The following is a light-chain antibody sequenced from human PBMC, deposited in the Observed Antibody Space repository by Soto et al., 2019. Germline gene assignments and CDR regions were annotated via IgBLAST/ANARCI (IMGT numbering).Light chain of an antibody. CDR2: AAS. J-gene: IGKJ1*01. V-gene: IGKV1-39*01. CDR3: QQSHTTPRT. CDR1: QSISTF. Sequence: DIQMTQSPSSLSASVGDRVSVTCRASQSISTFLNWYQQRPGEAPKLLIYAASSLQSGVPSRFSGSGSGADFTLTIGSLQPGDFATYYCQQSHTTPRTFGQGTKVEVK.